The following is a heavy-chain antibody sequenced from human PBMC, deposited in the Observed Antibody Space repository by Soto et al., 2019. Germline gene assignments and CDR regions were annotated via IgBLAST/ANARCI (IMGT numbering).Heavy chain of an antibody. D-gene: IGHD6-13*01. J-gene: IGHJ4*02. CDR2: IVPIYRTA. CDR1: GGTFSSYR. CDR3: ERDSGAKLSSS. Sequence: SVKVSCKASGGTFSSYRFNWVRQARGQGLEWLGGIVPIYRTADYAQKFQGRVTITADESTRTVYMELSSLKSQDTALYYCERDSGAKLSSSWGQGTLVTVSS. V-gene: IGHV1-69*13.